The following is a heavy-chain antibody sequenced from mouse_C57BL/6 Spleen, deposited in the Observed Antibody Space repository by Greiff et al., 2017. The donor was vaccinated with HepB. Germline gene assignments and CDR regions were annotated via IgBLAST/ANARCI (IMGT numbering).Heavy chain of an antibody. CDR1: GFSFNTYA. CDR2: IRSKSNNYAT. V-gene: IGHV10-1*01. CDR3: VRQGDDLAY. J-gene: IGHJ3*01. D-gene: IGHD3-3*01. Sequence: EVKLVESGGGLVQPKGSLKLSCAASGFSFNTYAMNWVRQAPGKGLEWVARIRSKSNNYATYYADSVKDRFTISRDDSESMLYLQMNNLKTEDTAMYYCVRQGDDLAYWGQGTLVTVSA.